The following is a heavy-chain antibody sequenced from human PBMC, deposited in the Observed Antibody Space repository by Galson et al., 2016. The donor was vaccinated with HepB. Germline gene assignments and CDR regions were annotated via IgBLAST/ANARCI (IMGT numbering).Heavy chain of an antibody. J-gene: IGHJ3*01. Sequence: SVKVSCKGSGYSFNSYALHWVRQAPGQRLEWVGWINAGNGNTRSSQKFRGRVTITSDTSASTVYMELSSLRPEDTAIYYCARGDYDILTGYYVASFDVWGQGTMVTVSS. CDR1: GYSFNSYA. V-gene: IGHV1-3*01. D-gene: IGHD3-9*01. CDR3: ARGDYDILTGYYVASFDV. CDR2: INAGNGNT.